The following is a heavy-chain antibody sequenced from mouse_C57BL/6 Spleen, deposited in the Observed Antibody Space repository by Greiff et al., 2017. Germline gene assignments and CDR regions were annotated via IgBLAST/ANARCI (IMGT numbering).Heavy chain of an antibody. J-gene: IGHJ4*01. Sequence: VQLQQSVAELVRPGASVKLSCTASGFNIKNTYMHWVKQRPEQGLEWIGRIDPANGNTKYAPKFQGKATITADTSSNTAYLQLSSLTSEDTAIYYCARNSYYYGSNPHAMDYWGQGTSGTVSS. CDR2: IDPANGNT. CDR1: GFNIKNTY. V-gene: IGHV14-3*01. D-gene: IGHD1-1*01. CDR3: ARNSYYYGSNPHAMDY.